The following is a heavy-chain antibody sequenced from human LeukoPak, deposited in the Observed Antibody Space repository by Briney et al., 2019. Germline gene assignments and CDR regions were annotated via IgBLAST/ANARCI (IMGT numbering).Heavy chain of an antibody. Sequence: SETLSLTCAVYGESLSGYFWSWIRQPPGKGLEWIGEINHSGSTNYNPSLKSRVTISVDTSKNQFSLKLSSVTAADTAVYYCARAFGITGITDAFDIWGQGTMVTVSS. CDR3: ARAFGITGITDAFDI. D-gene: IGHD1-20*01. V-gene: IGHV4-34*01. J-gene: IGHJ3*02. CDR1: GESLSGYF. CDR2: INHSGST.